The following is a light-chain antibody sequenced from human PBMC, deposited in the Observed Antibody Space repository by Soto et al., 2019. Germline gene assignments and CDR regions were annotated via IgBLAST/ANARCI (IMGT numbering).Light chain of an antibody. V-gene: IGKV1-33*01. CDR3: LQYDNFPQT. Sequence: DIQMTQSPSSLSASVGDRVTITCQASEDISRFLNWYQQKPGKAPKLLIYDASNLETGVPSRFSGSGSGTRFTFAISSLQPEDIATYYCLQYDNFPQTFGGGPKVESK. J-gene: IGKJ4*01. CDR2: DAS. CDR1: EDISRF.